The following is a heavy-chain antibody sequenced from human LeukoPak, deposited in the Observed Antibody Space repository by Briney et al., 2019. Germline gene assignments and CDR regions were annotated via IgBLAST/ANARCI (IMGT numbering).Heavy chain of an antibody. CDR1: GGSFSGYY. Sequence: SETLSLTCAVYGGSFSGYYWSWIRQPPGKGLEWIGEINHSGSTNYNPSLKSRVTLSVDTSKNQFSLKLSSVTAADTAVYYCARGGAQGIVVVPAATVYFDYWGQGTLVTVSS. V-gene: IGHV4-34*01. J-gene: IGHJ4*02. CDR2: INHSGST. CDR3: ARGGAQGIVVVPAATVYFDY. D-gene: IGHD2-2*01.